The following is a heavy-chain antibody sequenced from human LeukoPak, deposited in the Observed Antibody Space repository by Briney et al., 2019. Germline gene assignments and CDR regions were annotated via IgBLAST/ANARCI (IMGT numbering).Heavy chain of an antibody. CDR3: TREGWALRYYFDN. D-gene: IGHD1-26*01. CDR1: GFTFGDHS. J-gene: IGHJ4*02. Sequence: GGSLRLSCTASGFTFGDHSMNWVRQAPGKGLEWVGSIRSKPYGGTTEYAASVKGRFTISRDDSKSIAYLQMNSLKTEDTAVYYCTREGWALRYYFDNWGQGTLVTVSS. V-gene: IGHV3-49*04. CDR2: IRSKPYGGTT.